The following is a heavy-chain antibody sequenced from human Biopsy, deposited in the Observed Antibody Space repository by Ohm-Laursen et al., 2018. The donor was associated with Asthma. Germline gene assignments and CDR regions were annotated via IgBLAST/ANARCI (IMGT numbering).Heavy chain of an antibody. CDR3: DRKAGSCISRTCYSLDF. J-gene: IGHJ4*02. CDR1: GGTFNTYV. D-gene: IGHD2-2*01. V-gene: IGHV1-69*01. Sequence: SSVKVSCKSLGGTFNTYVIGWVRQAPGQGLEWMGGINSVFGTTTYPQKFQDRVTITADDSTSTVYTELSSLRSEDTAVYYCDRKAGSCISRTCYSLDFWGQGTLVTVSS. CDR2: INSVFGTT.